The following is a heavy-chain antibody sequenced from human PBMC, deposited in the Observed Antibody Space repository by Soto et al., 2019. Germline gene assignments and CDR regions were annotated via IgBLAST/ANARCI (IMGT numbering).Heavy chain of an antibody. CDR2: ISYDGTNK. CDR3: ATNHGSGIGEIEY. CDR1: GFTFSSYA. J-gene: IGHJ4*02. D-gene: IGHD3-10*01. V-gene: IGHV3-30-3*01. Sequence: QVQVVESGGGVVQPGRSLRLSCAASGFTFSSYAMQWVRQAPGKGLEWVAVISYDGTNKYYADSVKGRFTISRDNSKNTLYLQMNSLRSEDTAVYYCATNHGSGIGEIEYWGQGTLVTVSS.